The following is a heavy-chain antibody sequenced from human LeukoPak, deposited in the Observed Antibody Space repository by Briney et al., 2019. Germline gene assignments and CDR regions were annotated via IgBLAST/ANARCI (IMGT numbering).Heavy chain of an antibody. D-gene: IGHD6-19*01. Sequence: SVTLSLTCTVSGGSMSTYYWSWIRQPPGKGLEWIGYIYYSGSTNYNSSLKSRVTISVDTSKNQFSLKLTSVTAADTAVYYCARDGAVAARWYFDLWGRGTLVTVSS. J-gene: IGHJ2*01. CDR1: GGSMSTYY. CDR2: IYYSGST. CDR3: ARDGAVAARWYFDL. V-gene: IGHV4-59*01.